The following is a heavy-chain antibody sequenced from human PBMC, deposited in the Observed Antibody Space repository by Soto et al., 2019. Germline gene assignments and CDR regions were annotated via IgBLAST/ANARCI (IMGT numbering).Heavy chain of an antibody. D-gene: IGHD3-10*01. CDR1: GFHVSDNY. J-gene: IGHJ4*02. Sequence: WGSLRLSCAAGGFHVSDNYMGWIRQSPGKGLAWVSSFFTDGSTDYEDSVKSRFTISRDDSKNTVYLQTNRLRAEETAVYFCARESRGPGIGFDHWGQG. CDR3: ARESRGPGIGFDH. CDR2: FFTDGST. V-gene: IGHV3-53*01.